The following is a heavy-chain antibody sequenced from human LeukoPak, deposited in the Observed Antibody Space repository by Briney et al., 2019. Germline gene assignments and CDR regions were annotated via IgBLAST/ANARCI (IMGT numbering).Heavy chain of an antibody. J-gene: IGHJ4*02. V-gene: IGHV4-4*07. D-gene: IGHD3-3*01. CDR2: IYTSGST. Sequence: SETLSLTCTVSGGSISSYYWSWIRQPAGKGLEWIGRIYTSGSTNYNPSLKSRVTMSVDTSKNQFSLKLSSVTAADTAVYYCASTPITIFGVATRAFDCWGRGTLVTVSS. CDR1: GGSISSYY. CDR3: ASTPITIFGVATRAFDC.